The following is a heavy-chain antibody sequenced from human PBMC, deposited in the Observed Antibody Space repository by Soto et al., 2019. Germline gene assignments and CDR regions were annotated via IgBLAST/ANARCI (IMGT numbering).Heavy chain of an antibody. Sequence: SEKLSLTCTVSGGSISSYYWSWIRQPPGKGLEWIGYIFYSGNTNYNPSLKSRVTISVDTSKNQFSLNLSSVTAADTAVYYFSRYVLPAPTCFVPCGQATLVTVSS. CDR3: SRYVLPAPTCFVP. CDR2: IFYSGNT. CDR1: GGSISSYY. V-gene: IGHV4-59*01. J-gene: IGHJ5*02. D-gene: IGHD2-2*01.